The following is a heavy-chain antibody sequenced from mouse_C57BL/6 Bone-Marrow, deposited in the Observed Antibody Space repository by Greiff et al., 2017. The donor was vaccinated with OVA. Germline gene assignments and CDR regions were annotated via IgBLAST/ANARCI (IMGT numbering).Heavy chain of an antibody. J-gene: IGHJ4*01. CDR2: HDPANDNT. CDR3: ARGNFGSSFYAMDY. D-gene: IGHD1-1*01. Sequence: EVKLMESVAELVRPGASVKLSCTASGFNIKNTYMHWVKQRPEQGLEWNTDHDPANDNTKYAPKFQGKATMTADTSSNTAYLQLSSLSSEDTAVYCCARGNFGSSFYAMDYWGQGTSVTVSS. V-gene: IGHV14-3*01. CDR1: GFNIKNTY.